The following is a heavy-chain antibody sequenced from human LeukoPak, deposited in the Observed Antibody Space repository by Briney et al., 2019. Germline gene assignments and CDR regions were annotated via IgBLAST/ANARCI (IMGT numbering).Heavy chain of an antibody. CDR3: ARTAYDSSGYYGLVWFDP. J-gene: IGHJ5*02. CDR1: GYTFTSYG. Sequence: ASVKVSCKASGYTFTSYGISWVRQAPGQGLEWMGWISAYNGNTNYAQKLQGRVTMTTGTSTSTAYMELRSLRSDDTAVYYCARTAYDSSGYYGLVWFDPWGQGTLVTVSS. D-gene: IGHD3-22*01. CDR2: ISAYNGNT. V-gene: IGHV1-18*01.